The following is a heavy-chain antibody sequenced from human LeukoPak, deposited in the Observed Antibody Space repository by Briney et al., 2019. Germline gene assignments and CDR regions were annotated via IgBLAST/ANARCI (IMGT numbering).Heavy chain of an antibody. CDR2: IKSKTDGGTT. V-gene: IGHV3-15*01. CDR1: GFTFSHAW. CDR3: ATDYLYDILTGSKY. Sequence: GGSLRLSCAASGFTFSHAWMSWVRQAPGKGLEWVGRIKSKTDGGTTDYAAPGKGRFTISRDDSKNTLYLQMNSLKMDDSAVYYCATDYLYDILTGSKYWGQGTLVTVSS. J-gene: IGHJ4*02. D-gene: IGHD3-9*01.